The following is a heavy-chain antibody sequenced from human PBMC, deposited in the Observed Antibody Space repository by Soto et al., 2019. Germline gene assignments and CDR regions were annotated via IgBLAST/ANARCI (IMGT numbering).Heavy chain of an antibody. J-gene: IGHJ4*02. V-gene: IGHV3-23*01. CDR2: ISGSGGST. CDR1: GFTYSSYP. CDR3: AYSSTPFDY. D-gene: IGHD6-13*01. Sequence: ATLRLSCAAPGFTYSSYPMCSVRQAPRKGLEWVSAISGSGGSTYYADSVTGRFTISRDNSKNTLYLQMNSLRAEDTAVYYCAYSSTPFDYWRQGTLVTVFS.